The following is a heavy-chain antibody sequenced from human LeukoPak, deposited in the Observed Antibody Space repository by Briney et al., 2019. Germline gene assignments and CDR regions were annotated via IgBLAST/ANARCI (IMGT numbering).Heavy chain of an antibody. CDR3: ARGRGSSWYYFDY. Sequence: SETLSLTCTVSGGSISSYYWSWVRQPAGKGLEWIGRIYASGNTNYNPSLKGRVTMSLDTSKNQFSLNLSSVTAADTAVYYCARGRGSSWYYFDYWGRGTLVTVSS. CDR1: GGSISSYY. V-gene: IGHV4-4*07. D-gene: IGHD6-13*01. J-gene: IGHJ4*02. CDR2: IYASGNT.